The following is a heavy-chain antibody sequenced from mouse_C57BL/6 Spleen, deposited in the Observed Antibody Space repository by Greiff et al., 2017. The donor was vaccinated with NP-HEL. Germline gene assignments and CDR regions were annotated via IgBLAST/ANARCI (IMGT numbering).Heavy chain of an antibody. CDR2: SRNKANDYTT. J-gene: IGHJ1*03. D-gene: IGHD2-5*01. CDR3: ARVASSNYGWYFDV. Sequence: EVMLVESGGGLVQSGRSLRLSCATSGFTFSDFYMEWVRQAPGKGLEWIAASRNKANDYTTEYSASVKGRFIVSRDTSQSILYLQMNALSAEDTAIYYCARVASSNYGWYFDVWGTGTTVTVSS. V-gene: IGHV7-1*01. CDR1: GFTFSDFY.